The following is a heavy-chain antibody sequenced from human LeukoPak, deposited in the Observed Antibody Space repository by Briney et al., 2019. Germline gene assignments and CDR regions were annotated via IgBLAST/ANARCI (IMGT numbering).Heavy chain of an antibody. CDR2: IYDSGST. J-gene: IGHJ4*02. CDR1: GGSIRSSYYY. Sequence: NPSETLSLTCTVSGGSIRSSYYYWGWIRQPPGKGLEWIGSIYDSGSTYYNPSLKSRVTISVDTSKNQFSLKLNSVTPEDTAVYYCVRDSDDYYWALDFWGQGTPVTVSS. V-gene: IGHV4-39*02. CDR3: VRDSDDYYWALDF. D-gene: IGHD3-10*01.